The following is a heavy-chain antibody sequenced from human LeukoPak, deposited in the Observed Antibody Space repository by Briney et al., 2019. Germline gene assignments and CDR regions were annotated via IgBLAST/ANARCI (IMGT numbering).Heavy chain of an antibody. CDR3: ARTGSTGGY. V-gene: IGHV4-61*01. Sequence: PSETPSLTCTVSGGSVSGGNYYCSWIRQSPGKGLEWIGYIHYSGSTVYNPSLKSRVTMSIDTSKNQFSLNLSSVTAADTAVYYCARTGSTGGYWGQGTLVTVSS. CDR1: GGSVSGGNYY. D-gene: IGHD1-1*01. CDR2: IHYSGST. J-gene: IGHJ4*02.